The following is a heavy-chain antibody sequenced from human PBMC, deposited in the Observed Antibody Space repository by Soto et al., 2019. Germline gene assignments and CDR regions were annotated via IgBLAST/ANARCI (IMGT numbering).Heavy chain of an antibody. D-gene: IGHD3-22*01. Sequence: HPGGSLRLSCAATGFTFSSYAMSWVRQAPGKGLDWVSAISGSGGSTYYADSVKGRFTISRDNSKNTLYLQMNSLRAEDTAVYYCAREITMIVVVITAADAFDIWGQGTMVTVSS. CDR3: AREITMIVVVITAADAFDI. CDR2: ISGSGGST. J-gene: IGHJ3*02. V-gene: IGHV3-23*01. CDR1: GFTFSSYA.